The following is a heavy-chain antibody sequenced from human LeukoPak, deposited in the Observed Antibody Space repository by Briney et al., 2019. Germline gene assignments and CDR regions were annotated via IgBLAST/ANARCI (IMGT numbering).Heavy chain of an antibody. CDR2: IYYSGST. J-gene: IGHJ4*02. CDR3: ARWGSMYYYDSSGLYYFDY. D-gene: IGHD3-22*01. Sequence: SETLSLTCTVSGGSISSGGYYWSWIRQHPGKGLEWIGYIYYSGSTYYNPSLKSRVTISVDTSKNQFSLKLSSVTAADTAVYYGARWGSMYYYDSSGLYYFDYWGQGTLVTVSS. V-gene: IGHV4-31*03. CDR1: GGSISSGGYY.